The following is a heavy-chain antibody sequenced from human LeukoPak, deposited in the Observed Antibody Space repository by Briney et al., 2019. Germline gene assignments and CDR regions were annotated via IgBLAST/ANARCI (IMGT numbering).Heavy chain of an antibody. J-gene: IGHJ3*02. V-gene: IGHV1-18*01. CDR3: ARVDGIAVAVGRAFDI. D-gene: IGHD6-19*01. CDR1: GYTFTSYG. CDR2: ISAYNGNT. Sequence: ASVKVSCKASGYTFTSYGISWVRQAPRQGLEWMGWISAYNGNTNYAQKLQGRVTMTTDTSTSTAYMELRSLRSDDTAVYYCARVDGIAVAVGRAFDIGGQGTMVTVSS.